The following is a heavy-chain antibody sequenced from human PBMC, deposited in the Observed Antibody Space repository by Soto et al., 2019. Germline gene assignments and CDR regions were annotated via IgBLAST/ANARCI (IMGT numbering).Heavy chain of an antibody. V-gene: IGHV3-74*01. CDR3: ATMAGTYPY. CDR1: GFAFSRFP. J-gene: IGHJ4*02. Sequence: GGSLRLSCTASGFAFSRFPMHWVRQAPGKGLVWVSRIDPDGSDTTYADSVKGRFTISRDNAKNIVYLQMSSLRAEDTALYYCATMAGTYPYWGQGTLVTVSS. CDR2: IDPDGSDT. D-gene: IGHD1-26*01.